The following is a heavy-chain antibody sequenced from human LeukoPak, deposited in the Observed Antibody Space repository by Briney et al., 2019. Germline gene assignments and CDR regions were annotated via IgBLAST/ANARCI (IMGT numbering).Heavy chain of an antibody. D-gene: IGHD3-16*02. J-gene: IGHJ6*03. CDR2: IYYTGST. CDR3: ARHIGGRYYYYYMDV. CDR1: GYSISSSSYY. V-gene: IGHV4-39*01. Sequence: SETLSLTCTVSGYSISSSSYYWGWIRQPPGKGLEWIGNIYYTGSTYYNPSLKSRVTISVDTSKNQFSLKLSSVTAADTAVYYCARHIGGRYYYYYMDVWGKGTTVTISS.